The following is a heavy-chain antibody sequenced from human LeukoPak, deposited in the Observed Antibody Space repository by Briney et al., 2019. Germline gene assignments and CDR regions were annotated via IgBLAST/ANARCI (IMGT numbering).Heavy chain of an antibody. V-gene: IGHV5-51*01. CDR1: GYSFTSYW. CDR3: ARRNDYYYAMDV. Sequence: GESLKISCKGSGYSFTSYWIGWARQMPGKGLEGMGVIYPGDSDTRYSPSFQGQVTFSADKSATTAYLQGSSLKASDAAVYYCARRNDYYYAMDVWGQGTTVTVSS. CDR2: IYPGDSDT. J-gene: IGHJ6*02.